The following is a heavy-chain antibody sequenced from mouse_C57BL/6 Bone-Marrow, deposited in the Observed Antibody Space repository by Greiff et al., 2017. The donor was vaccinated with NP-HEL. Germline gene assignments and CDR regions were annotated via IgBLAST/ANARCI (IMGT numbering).Heavy chain of an antibody. V-gene: IGHV1-81*01. CDR3: ARVGTYKGYAMDY. CDR1: GYTFTSYG. Sequence: QVQLQQSGAELARPGASVKLSCKASGYTFTSYGISWVKQRTGQGLEWIGEIYPRSGNTYYNEKFKGKATLTADKSSSTAYMELRSLTSEDSAVYFCARVGTYKGYAMDYWGQGTSVTVSS. CDR2: IYPRSGNT. D-gene: IGHD4-1*01. J-gene: IGHJ4*01.